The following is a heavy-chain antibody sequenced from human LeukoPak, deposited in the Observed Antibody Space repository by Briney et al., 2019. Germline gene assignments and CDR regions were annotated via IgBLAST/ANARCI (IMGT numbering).Heavy chain of an antibody. CDR2: IIPIFGTA. CDR1: GGTFSSYA. CDR3: ARDREEYSSSWYVAFDI. Sequence: SVKVSCXASGGTFSSYAISWVRLAPGQGLEWMGGIIPIFGTANYAQKFQGRVTITADESTSTAYMELSSLRSEDTAVYYCARDREEYSSSWYVAFDIWGQGTMVTVSS. D-gene: IGHD6-13*01. V-gene: IGHV1-69*13. J-gene: IGHJ3*02.